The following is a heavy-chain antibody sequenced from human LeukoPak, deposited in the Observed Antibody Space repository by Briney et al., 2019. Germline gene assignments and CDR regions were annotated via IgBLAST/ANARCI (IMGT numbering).Heavy chain of an antibody. J-gene: IGHJ4*02. CDR2: INAGNGNT. Sequence: ASVNVSCKASGYTFTSYAMHWVRQAPGQRLEWMGWINAGNGNTKYSQKFQGRVTITRDTSASTAYMELSSLRSEDTAVYYCASITMVRGVYYYFDYWGQGTLVTVSS. CDR3: ASITMVRGVYYYFDY. CDR1: GYTFTSYA. D-gene: IGHD3-10*01. V-gene: IGHV1-3*01.